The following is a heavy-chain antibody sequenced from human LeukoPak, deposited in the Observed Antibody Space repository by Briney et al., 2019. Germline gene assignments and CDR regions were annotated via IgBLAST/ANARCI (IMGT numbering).Heavy chain of an antibody. V-gene: IGHV3-23*01. CDR2: IRGSGGST. CDR1: GFTFSSYA. D-gene: IGHD2-2*01. Sequence: GGSLRLFCAASGFTFSSYAMSWVRQAPGKGLEWVSAIRGSGGSTYYADFVKGRFTISRDNSKNRLYLQMNSLRAEDTALYYCAKVAGDSQLLEWFDPWGQATLVPVSS. J-gene: IGHJ5*02. CDR3: AKVAGDSQLLEWFDP.